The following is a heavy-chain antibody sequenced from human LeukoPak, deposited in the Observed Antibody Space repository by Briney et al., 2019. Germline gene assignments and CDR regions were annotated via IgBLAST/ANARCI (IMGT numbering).Heavy chain of an antibody. CDR3: AKTNLGYCSSTSCYGSDY. CDR2: ISYDGSNK. CDR1: GLTFSSYG. J-gene: IGHJ4*02. V-gene: IGHV3-30*18. D-gene: IGHD2-2*01. Sequence: PGGSLRLSCAASGLTFSSYGMHWVRQAPGKGLEWVAVISYDGSNKYYADSVKGRFTISRDNSKNTLYLQMNSLRAEDTAVYYCAKTNLGYCSSTSCYGSDYWGQGTLVTVSS.